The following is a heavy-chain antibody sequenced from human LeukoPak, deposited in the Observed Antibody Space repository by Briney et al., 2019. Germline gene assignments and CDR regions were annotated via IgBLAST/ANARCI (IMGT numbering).Heavy chain of an antibody. J-gene: IGHJ4*02. CDR1: GYTFTGYY. D-gene: IGHD1-26*01. CDR2: INPNSGGT. Sequence: GASVKVSCKASGYTFTGYYMHWVRQAPGQGLEWMGWINPNSGGTNYAQKFQGRVTMTRDTSISTAHMELSRLRSEDTAVYYCASPLRGVGATDYFDYWGQGTLVTVSS. V-gene: IGHV1-2*02. CDR3: ASPLRGVGATDYFDY.